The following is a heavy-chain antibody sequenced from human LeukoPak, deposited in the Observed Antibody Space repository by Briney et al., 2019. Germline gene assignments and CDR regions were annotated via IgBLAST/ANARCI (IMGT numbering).Heavy chain of an antibody. CDR3: ARVGYTVTEAYYFDY. CDR1: GYTFTGYY. Sequence: GASVKVSCKASGYTFTGYYMHWVRQAPGQGLEWMGWINPNSGGTNYAQKFQGRVTMTRDTSISTAYMELSRLRSDDTAVYYCARVGYTVTEAYYFDYWGQGTLVTVSS. V-gene: IGHV1-2*02. CDR2: INPNSGGT. J-gene: IGHJ4*02. D-gene: IGHD4-17*01.